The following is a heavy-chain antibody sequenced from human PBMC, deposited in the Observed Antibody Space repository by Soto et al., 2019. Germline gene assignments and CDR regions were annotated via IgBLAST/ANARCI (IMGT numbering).Heavy chain of an antibody. CDR1: GGSISSGGYY. CDR3: ARDGVNGWGSYFP. D-gene: IGHD3-10*01. V-gene: IGHV4-31*03. Sequence: QVQLQESGPGLVKPSQTLSLTCTVSGGSISSGGYYWSWIRQHPGKGLEWIGYIYYSGSTYYNPSLKGRVTISADTSKNQFSLKLSSVTAADTAVYYGARDGVNGWGSYFPGGQGTLVPVPS. J-gene: IGHJ5*02. CDR2: IYYSGST.